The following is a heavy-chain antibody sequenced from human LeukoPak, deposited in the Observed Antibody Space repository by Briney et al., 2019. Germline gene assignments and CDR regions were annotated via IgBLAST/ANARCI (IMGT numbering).Heavy chain of an antibody. V-gene: IGHV3-30-3*01. J-gene: IGHJ4*02. D-gene: IGHD1-14*01. CDR3: ARDYRSGAPDYLDS. CDR1: GFTFTGYA. Sequence: PGGSLRLSCSASGFTFTGYAMHWVRQAPGKGLEWVAVTSTDGNIKIYADSVKGRFTISRDNSKNTLYLEMNSLRVDDTAVYYCARDYRSGAPDYLDSWGQGTLVTVSS. CDR2: TSTDGNIK.